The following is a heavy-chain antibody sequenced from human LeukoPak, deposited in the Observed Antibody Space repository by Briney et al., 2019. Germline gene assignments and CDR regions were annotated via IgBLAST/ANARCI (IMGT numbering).Heavy chain of an antibody. Sequence: PGGSLRLSCAASGFTFSSYAMHWVRQAPGKGLEWVAVISYDGSNKYYADSVKGRFTISRDNSKNTLYLQMNSLRAEDTAVYYCARDTGTDYYDSSGLTDFWGQGTLVTVSA. D-gene: IGHD3-22*01. CDR3: ARDTGTDYYDSSGLTDF. CDR1: GFTFSSYA. J-gene: IGHJ4*02. CDR2: ISYDGSNK. V-gene: IGHV3-30*04.